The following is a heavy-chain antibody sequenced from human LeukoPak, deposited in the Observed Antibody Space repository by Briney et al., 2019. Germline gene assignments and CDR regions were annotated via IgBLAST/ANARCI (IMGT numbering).Heavy chain of an antibody. CDR3: AREGFDY. J-gene: IGHJ4*02. CDR2: MNPNSGNT. Sequence: ASETVSCKASGYTCTNCDINWVRQAKGQGLEWMGYMNPNSGNTGYEQKFQGRVTITKNTSIGTAYMELSSLRSEDTAVYYCAREGFDYWGQGTLVTVSS. V-gene: IGHV1-8*03. CDR1: GYTCTNCD.